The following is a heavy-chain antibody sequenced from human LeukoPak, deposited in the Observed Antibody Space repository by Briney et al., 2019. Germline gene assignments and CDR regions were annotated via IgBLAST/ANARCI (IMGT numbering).Heavy chain of an antibody. D-gene: IGHD5-12*01. J-gene: IGHJ2*01. V-gene: IGHV4-59*01. CDR2: IYNRGST. CDR1: GAPIIGYH. Sequence: SETLSLTCTVPGAPIIGYHWSWIPQPPGKGLEWIGYIYNRGSTNDNPSPKSRVTMSVDASKKEICLMVTSVAAADTAVYYCARGLDSGYAGFDHWGRGTLVTVSS. CDR3: ARGLDSGYAGFDH.